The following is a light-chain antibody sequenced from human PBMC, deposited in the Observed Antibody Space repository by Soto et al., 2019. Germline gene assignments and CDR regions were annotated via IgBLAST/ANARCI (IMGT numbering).Light chain of an antibody. V-gene: IGKV1-9*01. Sequence: DIPLTQSPSFLSASVGDSVTITCRASQGISNYLAWYQQNPGKAPKLLIYGASALQSGVPSRFSGSGSGTEFTLTIISLQPEDFATHYYQRLNRFPTWTFGQGTNVEVK. CDR2: GAS. CDR3: QRLNRFPTWT. CDR1: QGISNY. J-gene: IGKJ1*01.